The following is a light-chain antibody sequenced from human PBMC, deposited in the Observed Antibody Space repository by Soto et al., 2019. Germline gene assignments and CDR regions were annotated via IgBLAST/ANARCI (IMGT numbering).Light chain of an antibody. CDR3: CSYAGSSIYV. V-gene: IGLV2-23*01. Sequence: QSVLTQPASVSGSPGQSITISCTGSSSDVGGYKFVSWYRQHPGKVPQLLIYEATKRPAGVSHRFSGSKSDNTASLTISGLQSEDEADYFCCSYAGSSIYVFGPGTKVIV. CDR2: EAT. J-gene: IGLJ1*01. CDR1: SSDVGGYKF.